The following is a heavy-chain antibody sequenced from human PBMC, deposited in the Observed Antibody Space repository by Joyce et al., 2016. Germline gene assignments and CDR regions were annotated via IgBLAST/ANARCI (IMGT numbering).Heavy chain of an antibody. CDR2: INHRGNT. V-gene: IGHV4-34*01. CDR3: ARIGASWYFGD. Sequence: QVQLQQWGAGLLKPSETLSLTCVVYGGSFTDNYWSWIRQPPGKGLEWIGEINHRGNTNYNPSLESRVSVSVDTSKKQFSLQLRYVTAADTAIYDCARIGASWYFGDWGQGTTVTVSS. D-gene: IGHD2-2*01. J-gene: IGHJ4*02. CDR1: GGSFTDNY.